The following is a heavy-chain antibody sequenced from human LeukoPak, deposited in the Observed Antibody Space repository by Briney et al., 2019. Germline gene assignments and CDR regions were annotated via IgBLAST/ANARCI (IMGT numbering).Heavy chain of an antibody. CDR2: ISAYNGNT. Sequence: ASVKVSCKASGYSFTSYCIRWVRQAPGRGREWMGWISAYNGNTNYAQKLQGRLTMTTDTSTSRAYMELRSLRSDDTAVYYCARGDHDYGDYTLGYWGQGTLVTVSS. CDR3: ARGDHDYGDYTLGY. CDR1: GYSFTSYC. D-gene: IGHD4-17*01. J-gene: IGHJ4*02. V-gene: IGHV1-18*01.